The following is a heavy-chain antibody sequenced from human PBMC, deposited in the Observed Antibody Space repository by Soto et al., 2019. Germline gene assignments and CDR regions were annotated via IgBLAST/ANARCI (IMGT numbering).Heavy chain of an antibody. J-gene: IGHJ4*02. CDR3: ARESRYCSSTSCYTFDY. CDR1: GGSISSGGYY. D-gene: IGHD2-2*01. Sequence: LSLTCTVSGGSISSGGYYWSWIRQHPGKGLEWIGYIYYSGSTYYNPSLKSRVTISVDTSKNQFSLKLSSVTAADTAVYYCARESRYCSSTSCYTFDYWGQGTQVTVSS. CDR2: IYYSGST. V-gene: IGHV4-31*03.